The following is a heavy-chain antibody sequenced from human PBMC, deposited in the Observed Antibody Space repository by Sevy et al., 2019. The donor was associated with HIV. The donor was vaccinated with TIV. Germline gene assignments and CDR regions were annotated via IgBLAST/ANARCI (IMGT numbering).Heavy chain of an antibody. Sequence: GGSLRLSCAASGFTFSSYAMSWVRQAPGKGLEWVSAISGSGGSTYDADSVKGRFTISRDNSKNTPYLQMNSLRAEDTAVYYCAKDQDYLDYYYYGMDDWGQGTTVTVSS. CDR1: GFTFSSYA. D-gene: IGHD4-17*01. V-gene: IGHV3-23*01. CDR3: AKDQDYLDYYYYGMDD. CDR2: ISGSGGST. J-gene: IGHJ6*02.